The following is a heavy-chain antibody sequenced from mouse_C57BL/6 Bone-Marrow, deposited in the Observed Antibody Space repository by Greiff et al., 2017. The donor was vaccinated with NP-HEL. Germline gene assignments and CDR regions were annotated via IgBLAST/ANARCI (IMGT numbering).Heavy chain of an antibody. CDR1: GYTFTSYW. CDR2: IDPSDSYT. D-gene: IGHD2-1*01. J-gene: IGHJ2*01. CDR3: ARDYYGNLDFDY. V-gene: IGHV1-69*01. Sequence: QVQLQQPGAELVMPGASVKLSCKASGYTFTSYWMHWVKQRPGQGLEWIGEIDPSDSYTNYNQKFKGKSTLTVDKSSSTAYMELSSLTSEDSAVYYCARDYYGNLDFDYWGQGTTLTVSS.